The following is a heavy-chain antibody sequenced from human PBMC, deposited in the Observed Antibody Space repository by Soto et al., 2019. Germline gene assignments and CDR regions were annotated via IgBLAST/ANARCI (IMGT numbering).Heavy chain of an antibody. Sequence: PSETLSLTCTVSGGSISSSSYYWGWIRQPPGKGLEWIGSIYYSGSTYYNPSLKSRVTISVDTSKNQFSLKLSSVTAADTAVYYCARLFSSGRLNYYYYYYMDVWGKGTTVTVSS. J-gene: IGHJ6*03. CDR2: IYYSGST. CDR1: GGSISSSSYY. D-gene: IGHD6-19*01. V-gene: IGHV4-39*01. CDR3: ARLFSSGRLNYYYYYYMDV.